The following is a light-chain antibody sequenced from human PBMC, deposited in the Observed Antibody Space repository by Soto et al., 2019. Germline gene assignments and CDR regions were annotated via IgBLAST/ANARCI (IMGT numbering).Light chain of an antibody. J-gene: IGKJ1*01. V-gene: IGKV3-11*01. CDR1: QTVSSNY. CDR2: GAS. CDR3: QHRSNWPSWT. Sequence: ENVLTQSPDTLSLSPGEGATLSCRASQTVSSNYLAWYQHRPGQAPKLIIHGASYTATGIPARFSGSGSGTDFTLTISSLETEDLAVYYCQHRSNWPSWTFGAGTKVDIK.